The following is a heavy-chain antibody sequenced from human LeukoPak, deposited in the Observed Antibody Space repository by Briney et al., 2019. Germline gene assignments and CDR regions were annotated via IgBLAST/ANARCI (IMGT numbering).Heavy chain of an antibody. J-gene: IGHJ4*02. CDR2: ISWNSGSI. CDR1: GFTFDDYA. CDR3: AKVCGVLSPLFYGPSSCYDY. Sequence: GRSLRLSCAASGFTFDDYAMHWVRQAPGKGLEWVSGISWNSGSIGYADSVKGRFTISRDNAKNSLYLQMNSLRAEDTALYYCAKVCGVLSPLFYGPSSCYDYWGQGTLVTVSS. V-gene: IGHV3-9*01. D-gene: IGHD2-2*01.